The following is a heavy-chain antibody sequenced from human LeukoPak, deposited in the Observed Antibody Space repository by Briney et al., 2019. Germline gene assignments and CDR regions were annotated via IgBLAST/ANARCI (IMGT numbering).Heavy chain of an antibody. J-gene: IGHJ4*02. V-gene: IGHV3-7*05. CDR2: IKEDGSEK. CDR3: ARGGYYDGSGYYYALNF. D-gene: IGHD3-22*01. CDR1: GFTLSIHW. Sequence: PGGSLRLSCAASGFTLSIHWRSWVRQAPGKGLEWVANIKEDGSEKHYANSVEGRFTIARDNAKDSVYLEMHSVRPEDMAVYFCARGGYYDGSGYYYALNFWGPGTLVTVSS.